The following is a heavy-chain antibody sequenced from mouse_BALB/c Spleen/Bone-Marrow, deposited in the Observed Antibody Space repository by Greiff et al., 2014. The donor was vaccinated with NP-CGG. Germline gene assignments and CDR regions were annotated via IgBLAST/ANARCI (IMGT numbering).Heavy chain of an antibody. V-gene: IGHV14-3*02. D-gene: IGHD1-1*01. CDR1: GFNIKDTY. CDR3: TRPSFYYGSSYWYFDV. Sequence: VHVKQSGSELVKPAASVKLSCAASGFNIKDTYMHWVKQRPEQGLEWIGRIDPANGDTKYDPKFQGKATITADTSSNTAYLQLSSLTSEDTAVCYCTRPSFYYGSSYWYFDVWGAGTTVTVSS. J-gene: IGHJ1*01. CDR2: IDPANGDT.